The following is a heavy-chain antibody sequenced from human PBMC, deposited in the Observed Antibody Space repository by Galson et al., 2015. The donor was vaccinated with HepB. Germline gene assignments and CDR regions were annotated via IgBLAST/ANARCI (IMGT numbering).Heavy chain of an antibody. D-gene: IGHD3-10*01. CDR3: ASTAFYYYSGTYYDAPFDI. V-gene: IGHV5-10-1*01. CDR1: GNDYTSYW. Sequence: QSGAEVKKPGESLRISCQVSGNDYTSYWFNWVRQMPGKGLEWVGRIDAIDSYTSSSPSIHGHVNISVDKSITTAYLQRSSLQASDTAMYYCASTAFYYYSGTYYDAPFDIWGQGTMVTVSS. CDR2: IDAIDSYT. J-gene: IGHJ3*02.